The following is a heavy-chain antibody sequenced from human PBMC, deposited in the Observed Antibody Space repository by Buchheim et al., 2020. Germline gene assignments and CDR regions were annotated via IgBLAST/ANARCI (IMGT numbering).Heavy chain of an antibody. V-gene: IGHV3-11*06. D-gene: IGHD2-8*01. CDR3: ARSPEDPLMIYQILDDGSYCDS. J-gene: IGHJ4*02. CDR2: ITGSSSHT. CDR1: GFTFSDSY. Sequence: QVQLVESGGGLVKPGGSLRLSCAASGFTFSDSYMSWIRQAPGKGLEWLAYITGSSSHTKYADSVKGRFTISRDNAKNSLYLQMNSLRADDTDVYYCARSPEDPLMIYQILDDGSYCDSWGQGTL.